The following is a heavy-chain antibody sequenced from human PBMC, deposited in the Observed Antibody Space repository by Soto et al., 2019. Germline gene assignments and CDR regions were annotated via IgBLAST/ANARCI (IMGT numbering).Heavy chain of an antibody. Sequence: PSETLSLTCTVSGGSISSGDYYWSWIRQPPGKGLEWIGYIYYSGSTYYNPSLKSRVTISVDTSKNQFSLKLSSVTAADTAVYYCARVRYYDFWSGYFWFDPWGQGTLVTVSS. CDR2: IYYSGST. CDR1: GGSISSGDYY. CDR3: ARVRYYDFWSGYFWFDP. J-gene: IGHJ5*02. D-gene: IGHD3-3*01. V-gene: IGHV4-30-4*01.